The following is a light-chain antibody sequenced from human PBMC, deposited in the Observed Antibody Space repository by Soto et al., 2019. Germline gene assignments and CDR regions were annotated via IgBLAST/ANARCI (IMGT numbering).Light chain of an antibody. Sequence: QSVLTQPPSMSAAPGQMVAISCSGTSSNIGDNSVSWYQHFPGTAPKVLIYDNNRRPSGIPDRFSGSKSGTSATLGITGFQTGDEADYYCGSWDSSLSAYVFGTGTKLTVL. CDR1: SSNIGDNS. CDR2: DNN. V-gene: IGLV1-51*01. J-gene: IGLJ1*01. CDR3: GSWDSSLSAYV.